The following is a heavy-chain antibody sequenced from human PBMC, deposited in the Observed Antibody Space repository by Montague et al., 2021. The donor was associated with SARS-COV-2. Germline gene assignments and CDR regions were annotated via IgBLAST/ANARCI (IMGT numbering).Heavy chain of an antibody. Sequence: TLSLTCTVSEDSISSGTYYWSWIRQPAGKGLEWIGRIYTSGGTNYNPSLKSRVAISVDTSKNQFSLKLSSVTAADTAVYYCARGRGGYYDSSGYYRTGGAFNIWGQGTMVTVSS. CDR2: IYTSGGT. D-gene: IGHD3-22*01. J-gene: IGHJ3*02. CDR1: EDSISSGTYY. CDR3: ARGRGGYYDSSGYYRTGGAFNI. V-gene: IGHV4-61*02.